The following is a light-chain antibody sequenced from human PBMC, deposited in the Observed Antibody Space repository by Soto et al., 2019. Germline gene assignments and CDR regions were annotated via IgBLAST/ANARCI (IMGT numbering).Light chain of an antibody. J-gene: IGKJ2*04. CDR1: QSVLYSSNNKNY. CDR2: WAS. V-gene: IGKV4-1*01. Sequence: DCLAVSLGERSTINCKSSQSVLYSSNNKNYLAWYQQKPGQPPKLLIYWASTRESGVPDRFSGSGSGTDFTLTISSLQAEDVAVYFCQHYYSHPCSFGQGTKVDI. CDR3: QHYYSHPCS.